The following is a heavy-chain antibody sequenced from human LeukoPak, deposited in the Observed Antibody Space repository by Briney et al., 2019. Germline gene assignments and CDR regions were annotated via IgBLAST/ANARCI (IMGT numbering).Heavy chain of an antibody. CDR2: IIPIFGTA. CDR1: GGTFRSYA. CDR3: ARDRGFCGSTSCYQDMDV. D-gene: IGHD2-2*01. J-gene: IGHJ6*03. V-gene: IGHV1-69*13. Sequence: SVKVSCKASGGTFRSYAISWVRQAPGQGLEWMGGIIPIFGTANYAQTFQGRVTITADESTSTAYMELNSLRSEDTAVYYCARDRGFCGSTSCYQDMDVWGKGTTVTISS.